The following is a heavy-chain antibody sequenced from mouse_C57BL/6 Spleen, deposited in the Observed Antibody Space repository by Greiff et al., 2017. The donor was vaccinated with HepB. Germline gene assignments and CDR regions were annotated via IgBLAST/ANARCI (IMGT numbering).Heavy chain of an antibody. CDR3: ARPYYDYDGYYFDY. Sequence: QVTLKESGPGILQPSQTLSLTCSFSGFSLSTFGMGVGWIRQPSGKGLEWLAHIWWDDDKYYNPALKSRHTISKDTSKNQVFLKIANVDTADTATYYCARPYYDYDGYYFDYWGQGTTLTVSS. CDR2: IWWDDDK. D-gene: IGHD2-4*01. CDR1: GFSLSTFGMG. J-gene: IGHJ2*01. V-gene: IGHV8-8*01.